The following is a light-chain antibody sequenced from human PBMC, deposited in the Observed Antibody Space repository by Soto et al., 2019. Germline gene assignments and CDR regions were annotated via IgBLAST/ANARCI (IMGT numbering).Light chain of an antibody. V-gene: IGKV1-33*01. J-gene: IGKJ4*01. Sequence: DTHMTQSPSSLSASVGDRVTITCQASQGIAKYLHWYQQKPGKAPKLLIYHASNLQTGVPSRFSGSGSGTDFTLTISSLQPEDIATYFCQQSDNLPLTFGGGTKVEIK. CDR2: HAS. CDR3: QQSDNLPLT. CDR1: QGIAKY.